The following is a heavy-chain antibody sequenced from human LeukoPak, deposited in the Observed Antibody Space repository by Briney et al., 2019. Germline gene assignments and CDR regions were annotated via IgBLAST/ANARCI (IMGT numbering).Heavy chain of an antibody. D-gene: IGHD6-13*01. V-gene: IGHV4-59*01. CDR3: ARDATAGNFDY. CDR1: GGSMTSYY. Sequence: PSETLSLTCTVSGGSMTSYYWSWIRQPPGKGLEYIGYIYYTGSTYYNPSLKSRVTISVDTFKNQFSLRLSSVTAADTAVYYCARDATAGNFDYWGQGTLVTVSS. CDR2: IYYTGST. J-gene: IGHJ4*02.